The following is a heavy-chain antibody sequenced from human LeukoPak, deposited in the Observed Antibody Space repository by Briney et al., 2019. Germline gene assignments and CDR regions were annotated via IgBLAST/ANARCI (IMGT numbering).Heavy chain of an antibody. D-gene: IGHD3-22*01. J-gene: IGHJ4*02. CDR2: IYYSGST. Sequence: SETLSLTCTVSGGSISSSSYSWGWIRQPPGKGLEWIGSIYYSGSTYYNPSLKSRVTISVDTSKSQFSLKLSSVTAADTAVYYCAKGTYYYDSSGYAHWGQGTLVTVSS. CDR1: GGSISSSSYS. V-gene: IGHV4-39*01. CDR3: AKGTYYYDSSGYAH.